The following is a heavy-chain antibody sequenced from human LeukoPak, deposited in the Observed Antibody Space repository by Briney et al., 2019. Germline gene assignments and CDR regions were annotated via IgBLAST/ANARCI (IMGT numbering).Heavy chain of an antibody. D-gene: IGHD2-2*02. J-gene: IGHJ4*02. Sequence: ASVKVSCKTSGYSFTSQDMHSVRQAPGQSLEWMGCTNPGNGDTKYSQESQGRVTTTRHTSATTAYMELSSLRSDDMAVYYCTLYNYWGQGTLVTVSS. V-gene: IGHV1-3*02. CDR3: TLYNY. CDR1: GYSFTSQD. CDR2: TNPGNGDT.